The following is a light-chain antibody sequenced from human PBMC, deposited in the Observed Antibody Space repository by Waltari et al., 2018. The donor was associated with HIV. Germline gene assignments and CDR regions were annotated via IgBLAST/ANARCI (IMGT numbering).Light chain of an antibody. CDR2: GAS. V-gene: IGKV3-20*01. CDR3: QQYDTART. Sequence: EIVLTQSPGTLSLSQGDRATLSCRASQSVLSNYIAWYQQKPGQAPRLLIYGASSRAAGIADRFSGSGSGTDFSLTISRLDPEDFAVYYCQQYDTARTFGQGTKVEI. CDR1: QSVLSNY. J-gene: IGKJ1*01.